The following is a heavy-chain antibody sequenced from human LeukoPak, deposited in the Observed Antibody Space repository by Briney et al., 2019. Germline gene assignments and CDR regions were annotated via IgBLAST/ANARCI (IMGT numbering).Heavy chain of an antibody. V-gene: IGHV3-33*01. CDR2: IWHDGSNK. CDR3: ARNNGMDV. CDR1: GFTFSSFG. J-gene: IGHJ6*02. Sequence: GGSLRLSCAASGFTFSSFGMHWVRQAPGKGLEWVAFIWHDGSNKNYADSVEGRFTISRDNSKNTLYLQMNSLRAEDTALYHCARNNGMDVWGQGTTVIVSS.